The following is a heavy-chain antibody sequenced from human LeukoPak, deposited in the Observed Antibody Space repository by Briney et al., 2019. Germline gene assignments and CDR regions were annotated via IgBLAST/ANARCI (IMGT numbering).Heavy chain of an antibody. CDR1: GDSVSSNSAA. Sequence: SQTLSLTCAISGDSVSSNSAAWTWIRQSPSRGLEWLGRTYYRSKWHNDYAVSVKSRITINPDTSKNQFSLQLNSVTPEDTAVYYCAAGGPLGGNSGGVSGAFDIWGQGTMVTVSS. D-gene: IGHD2-21*02. CDR2: TYYRSKWHN. J-gene: IGHJ3*02. CDR3: AAGGPLGGNSGGVSGAFDI. V-gene: IGHV6-1*01.